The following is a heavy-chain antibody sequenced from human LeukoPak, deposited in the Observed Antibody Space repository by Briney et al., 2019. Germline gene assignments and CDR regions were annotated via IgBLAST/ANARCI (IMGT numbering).Heavy chain of an antibody. Sequence: KPSETLSLTCAVSGYSISSGYYWGLIRQPPGKGLEWIGSIYHSGSTYYNPSLKSRVTISVDTSKNQFSLKLSSVTAADTAVYYCAREGRQQLVLVDPWGQGTLVTVSS. J-gene: IGHJ5*02. CDR1: GYSISSGYY. CDR3: AREGRQQLVLVDP. CDR2: IYHSGST. D-gene: IGHD6-13*01. V-gene: IGHV4-38-2*02.